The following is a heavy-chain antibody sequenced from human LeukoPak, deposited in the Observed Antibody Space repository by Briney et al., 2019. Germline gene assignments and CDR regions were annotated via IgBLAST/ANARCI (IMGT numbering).Heavy chain of an antibody. J-gene: IGHJ4*02. CDR2: IIGSGGST. CDR3: AKGADYDSSGSYPAFDY. V-gene: IGHV3-23*01. CDR1: GFTFSSYS. D-gene: IGHD3-22*01. Sequence: PGGSLRLSCAASGFTFSSYSMNWVRQAPGKGLEWVSAIIGSGGSTYYAASVKGRFTISRDNSKNMLYLQMNSLRAEDTAVYYCAKGADYDSSGSYPAFDYWGQGTLVTVSS.